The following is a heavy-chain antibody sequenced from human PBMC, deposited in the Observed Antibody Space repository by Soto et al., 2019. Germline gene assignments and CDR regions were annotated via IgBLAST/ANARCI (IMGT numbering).Heavy chain of an antibody. V-gene: IGHV1-18*01. J-gene: IGHJ5*02. CDR3: ARVYDIVVVPAANERWFDP. D-gene: IGHD2-2*01. Sequence: ASVKVSCKASGYTFTSYGISWVRQAPGQGLEWMGWISAYNGTTNSAQKLQGRVTMTTDTSTSTAYMELRSLGSDDTAVYYCARVYDIVVVPAANERWFDPWGQGTLVTVAS. CDR2: ISAYNGTT. CDR1: GYTFTSYG.